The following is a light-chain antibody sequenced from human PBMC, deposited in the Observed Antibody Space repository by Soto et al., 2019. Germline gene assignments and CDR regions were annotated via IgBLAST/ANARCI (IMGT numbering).Light chain of an antibody. CDR1: QSVSGSY. V-gene: IGKV3-20*01. CDR3: QEYGSSRT. J-gene: IGKJ1*01. Sequence: EIVLTQSPGTLSLSPGERATLSCRASQSVSGSYLAWYQQKPGQAPRLLIYGASSRAADIPDRFSGSGSGTDFTLTISRLEPEDFAVYYCQEYGSSRTFGQGTKVEI. CDR2: GAS.